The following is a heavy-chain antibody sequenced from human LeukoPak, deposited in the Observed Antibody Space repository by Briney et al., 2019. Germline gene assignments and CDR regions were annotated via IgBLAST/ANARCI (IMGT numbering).Heavy chain of an antibody. V-gene: IGHV1-8*01. J-gene: IGHJ4*02. CDR1: GYTFTSYD. D-gene: IGHD1-26*01. Sequence: GASVKVSCKASGYTFTSYDINWVRQATGQGLEWMGWMNPNSGNTGYAQKFQGRVTMTRNTSISTAYMELSSLRSEDTAVYYCARDPLVGTTTEFDYWGQGTLVTVSS. CDR3: ARDPLVGTTTEFDY. CDR2: MNPNSGNT.